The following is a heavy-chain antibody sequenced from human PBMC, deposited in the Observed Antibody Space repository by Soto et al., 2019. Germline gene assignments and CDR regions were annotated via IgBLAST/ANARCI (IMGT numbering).Heavy chain of an antibody. Sequence: EVQLVESGGGLIQPGGSLRLSCAASGFTVSSIYMSWVRQAPGKGLEWVSVFYAGGNTNYADSVKGRFTISRDNSRNTLDLQMNSLRVEDTAVYYCAREGCTTSSCRYFDWWGQGTLVTVSA. D-gene: IGHD2-2*01. CDR3: AREGCTTSSCRYFDW. CDR1: GFTVSSIY. CDR2: FYAGGNT. J-gene: IGHJ4*02. V-gene: IGHV3-53*01.